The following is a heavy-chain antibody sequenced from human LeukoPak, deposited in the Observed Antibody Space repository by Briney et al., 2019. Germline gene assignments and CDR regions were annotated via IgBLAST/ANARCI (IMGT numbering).Heavy chain of an antibody. CDR1: GFTFTSSA. J-gene: IGHJ4*02. D-gene: IGHD3-22*01. CDR3: AADYYYDSSGYSNY. CDR2: IVVGSGNT. Sequence: SVKVSCKASGFTFTSSAMQWVRQARGQRLEWIGWIVVGSGNTNYAQKFRERVTITRDMSTSTAYMELSSLRSEDTAVYYCAADYYYDSSGYSNYWGQGTLVTVSS. V-gene: IGHV1-58*02.